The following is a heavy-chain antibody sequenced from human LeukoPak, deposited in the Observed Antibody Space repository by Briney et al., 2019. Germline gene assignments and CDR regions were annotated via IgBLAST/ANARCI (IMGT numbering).Heavy chain of an antibody. CDR3: ARDFHPSSGGQIGFDY. CDR1: GFTFSDYY. V-gene: IGHV3-11*04. J-gene: IGHJ4*02. CDR2: ISRGGSYI. Sequence: GRCLRLSCAASGFTFSDYYMSWISHPPGKGLEWVSSISRGGSYIYYADSVKGRFTIARDNAKNSLYLQMNSLRAEDTAVYYCARDFHPSSGGQIGFDYWGQGTLVTVSS. D-gene: IGHD3-10*01.